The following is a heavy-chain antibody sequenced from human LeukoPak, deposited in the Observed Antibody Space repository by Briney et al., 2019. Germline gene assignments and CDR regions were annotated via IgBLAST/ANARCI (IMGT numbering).Heavy chain of an antibody. D-gene: IGHD6-13*01. CDR3: ARVGSSWDYFDY. CDR2: IYYSGST. V-gene: IGHV4-59*01. CDR1: GGSISSYY. J-gene: IGHJ4*02. Sequence: SETLSLTCTVSGGSISSYYWSWIRQPPGKGLEWIGYIYYSGSTNYNPSLKSRVTISVDTSKNQFSLKLSSVTAADTAVYYCARVGSSWDYFDYWGQGTLVTVPS.